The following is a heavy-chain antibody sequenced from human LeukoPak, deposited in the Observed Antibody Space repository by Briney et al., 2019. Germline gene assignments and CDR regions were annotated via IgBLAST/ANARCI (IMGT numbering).Heavy chain of an antibody. CDR1: GGSFSGYY. Sequence: SETLSLTCAVYGGSFSGYYWSWIRQPPGRGLEWIGEINHSGSTNYNPSLKSRVTISVDTSKNQFSLKLSSVTAADTAVYYCARRFGPLWLVSQEDSYFDYWGQGTLVTVSS. V-gene: IGHV4-34*01. CDR3: ARRFGPLWLVSQEDSYFDY. J-gene: IGHJ4*02. D-gene: IGHD3-10*01. CDR2: INHSGST.